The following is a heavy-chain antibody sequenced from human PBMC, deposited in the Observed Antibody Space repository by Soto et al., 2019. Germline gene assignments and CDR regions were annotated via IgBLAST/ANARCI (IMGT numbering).Heavy chain of an antibody. CDR1: GGTFSSYA. J-gene: IGHJ6*02. CDR3: ARASTYYHDSSRLRDYYNGMDV. V-gene: IGHV1-69*13. CDR2: IIPIFGTA. Sequence: SVKVSCKASGGTFSSYAISWVRQAPGQGLEWMGGIIPIFGTANYAQKFQGRVTITADESTSTAYMELSSLRSEDTAVYYCARASTYYHDSSRLRDYYNGMDVWGQXTTVTVSS. D-gene: IGHD3-22*01.